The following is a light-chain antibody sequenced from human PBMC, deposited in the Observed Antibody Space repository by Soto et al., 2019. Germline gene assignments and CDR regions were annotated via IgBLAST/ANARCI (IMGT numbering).Light chain of an antibody. CDR3: QQYNGYSRT. J-gene: IGKJ1*01. V-gene: IGKV1-5*01. CDR2: DVS. CDR1: QSIRDS. Sequence: DIQMTQSPSTLSASVGDRVTITCRPSQSIRDSLAWYQQKPGKAPYLLSSDVSSLERGVTSRFSGSGSGTEFTLTISSMQPDDFATFYCQQYNGYSRTFGQGTKVDIK.